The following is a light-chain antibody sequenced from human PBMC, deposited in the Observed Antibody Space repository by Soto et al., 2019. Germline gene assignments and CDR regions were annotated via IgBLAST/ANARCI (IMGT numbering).Light chain of an antibody. CDR1: QSVSSSY. Sequence: EIVLTQSPGTLSLSPGDRATLXXRASQSVSSSYLAWYQQKPGQAPRVXIYGASTRATGIPDRFSGDGSVTHFTLTISRLEAEDFVMYYCQQYGSSPITFGQGTRLEIK. CDR2: GAS. V-gene: IGKV3-20*01. CDR3: QQYGSSPIT. J-gene: IGKJ5*01.